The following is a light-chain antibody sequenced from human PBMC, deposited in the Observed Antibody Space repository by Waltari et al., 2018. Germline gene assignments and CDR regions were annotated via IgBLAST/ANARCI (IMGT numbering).Light chain of an antibody. Sequence: EIVMTQSPATLSVSPGERATLSCRASQSVRSNLAWYQQKPGQAPRLLIYGASTRATGIPARFSGSGSGTEFTLTISSMQSEDFAVYYCQQYNNWPPTWTFGQGTKVEIK. V-gene: IGKV3-15*01. CDR1: QSVRSN. CDR2: GAS. J-gene: IGKJ1*01. CDR3: QQYNNWPPTWT.